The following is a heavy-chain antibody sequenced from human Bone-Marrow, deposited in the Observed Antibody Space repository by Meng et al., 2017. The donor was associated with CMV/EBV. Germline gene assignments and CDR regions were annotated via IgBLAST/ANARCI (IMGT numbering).Heavy chain of an antibody. CDR2: ISSSSSYI. Sequence: GESLKISCAASGFTFSSYSMNWVRQAPGKGLEWVSSISSSSSYIYYADSVKGRFTISRDNSKNTLYLQMNSLRAEDTAVYYCAKEGPAAIHEGAFDIWGQGTMVTVSS. J-gene: IGHJ3*02. CDR3: AKEGPAAIHEGAFDI. V-gene: IGHV3-21*01. D-gene: IGHD2-2*02. CDR1: GFTFSSYS.